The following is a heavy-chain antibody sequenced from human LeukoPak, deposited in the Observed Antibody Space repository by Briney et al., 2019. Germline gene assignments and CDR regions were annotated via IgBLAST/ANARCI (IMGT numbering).Heavy chain of an antibody. CDR1: GGTFSSYA. J-gene: IGHJ6*03. CDR3: ARGVKYGSGSRGYYYYMDV. Sequence: AASVKVSCKASGGTFSSYAISWVRQAPGQGLEWMGGIIPIFGTANYAQKFQGRVTIATDESTSTAYMELSSLRSEHTAVYYCARGVKYGSGSRGYYYYMDVWGKGTTVTVSS. D-gene: IGHD3-10*01. V-gene: IGHV1-69*05. CDR2: IIPIFGTA.